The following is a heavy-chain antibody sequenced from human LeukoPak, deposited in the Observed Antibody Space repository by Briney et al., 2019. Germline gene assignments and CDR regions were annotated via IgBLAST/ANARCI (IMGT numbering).Heavy chain of an antibody. Sequence: KPSETLSLTCTVSGGSISSSSYYWGWLRQPPGKGLEWIGSIYYSGSTYYNPSLKSRVTISVDTSKNQFSLKLSSVTAADTAVYYCARQRAAAGTIWFDPWGQGTLVTVSS. D-gene: IGHD6-13*01. CDR3: ARQRAAAGTIWFDP. CDR1: GGSISSSSYY. J-gene: IGHJ5*02. V-gene: IGHV4-39*01. CDR2: IYYSGST.